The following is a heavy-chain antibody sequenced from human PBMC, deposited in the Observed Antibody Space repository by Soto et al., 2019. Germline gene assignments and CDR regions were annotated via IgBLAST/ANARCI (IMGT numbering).Heavy chain of an antibody. D-gene: IGHD6-13*01. CDR2: ISYDGSNK. J-gene: IGHJ6*02. CDR3: AKEFLGVAALLDCYYGMDV. CDR1: GFTFSSYG. V-gene: IGHV3-30*18. Sequence: GGSLRLSCTASGFTFSSYGMHWVRQAPGKGLEWVAVISYDGSNKYYADSVKGRFTISRDNSKNTLYLQMNSLRAEDTAVYYCAKEFLGVAALLDCYYGMDVWGQGTTVTVSS.